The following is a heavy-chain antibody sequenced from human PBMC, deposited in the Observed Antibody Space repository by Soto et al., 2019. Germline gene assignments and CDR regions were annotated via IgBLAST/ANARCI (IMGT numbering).Heavy chain of an antibody. CDR1: GFTFSSYS. Sequence: GGSLRLSCAASGFTFSSYSMNWVRQAPGKGLEWVSSISSSGTYIYYADSVKARFTISRDNAKNSLSLQMDSLRAEGTAVYYCARKNNGAKYTSDDAFDIWGQGTMVT. D-gene: IGHD1-1*01. J-gene: IGHJ3*02. CDR2: ISSSGTYI. CDR3: ARKNNGAKYTSDDAFDI. V-gene: IGHV3-21*01.